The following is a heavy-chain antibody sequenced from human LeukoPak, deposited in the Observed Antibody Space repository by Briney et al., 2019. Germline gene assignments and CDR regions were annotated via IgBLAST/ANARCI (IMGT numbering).Heavy chain of an antibody. D-gene: IGHD2-2*02. CDR2: ISSSSSYI. CDR1: GFTLSSYS. V-gene: IGHV3-21*01. J-gene: IGHJ4*02. CDR3: ARVRRYCSSTSCYTWDY. Sequence: PGGSLRLSCAASGFTLSSYSMNWVRQAPGKGLEWVSSISSSSSYIYYADSVKGRFTISRDNAKNSLYLQMNSLRAEDTAVYYCARVRRYCSSTSCYTWDYWGQGTLVTVSS.